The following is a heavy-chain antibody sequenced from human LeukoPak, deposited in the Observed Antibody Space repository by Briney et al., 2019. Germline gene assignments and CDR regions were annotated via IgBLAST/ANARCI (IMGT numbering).Heavy chain of an antibody. CDR2: TYTSGST. CDR1: GGSISSYY. CDR3: ARGVAGTGEDYFDY. J-gene: IGHJ4*02. D-gene: IGHD6-19*01. V-gene: IGHV4-4*07. Sequence: SETLSLTCTASGGSISSYYWSWIRQPAGKGLEWIGRTYTSGSTNYNPSLKSRVTMSVDTSKNQFSLKLSSVTAADTAVYYCARGVAGTGEDYFDYWGQGTLVTVSS.